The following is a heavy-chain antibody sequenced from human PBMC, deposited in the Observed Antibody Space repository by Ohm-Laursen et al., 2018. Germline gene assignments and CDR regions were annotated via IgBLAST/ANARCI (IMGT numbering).Heavy chain of an antibody. D-gene: IGHD1-14*01. V-gene: IGHV3-74*01. CDR3: ARNPYDY. Sequence: SLRLSCTASGFTLNSHWMHWVRQGPGEGLVWVSRITSDETSTAYADSVRGRFTISRDTAKNTLYLQMNSLRVEDTAVYYCARNPYDYWGQGTLVTVSS. CDR1: GFTLNSHW. CDR2: ITSDETST. J-gene: IGHJ4*02.